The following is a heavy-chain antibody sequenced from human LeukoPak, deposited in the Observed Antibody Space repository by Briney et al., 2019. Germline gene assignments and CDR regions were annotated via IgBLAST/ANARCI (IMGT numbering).Heavy chain of an antibody. V-gene: IGHV4-59*08. D-gene: IGHD2-21*01. CDR2: MHYSGTT. J-gene: IGHJ4*02. CDR1: NGSITSYY. Sequence: SETLSLTCTVSNGSITSYYWNWIRQPPGKGLEWIGYMHYSGTTNYNPSLKSRVTISVDTSKNQFSLKLSSVTAADTAVYYCARQALWFFDHWGQGTLVTVSS. CDR3: ARQALWFFDH.